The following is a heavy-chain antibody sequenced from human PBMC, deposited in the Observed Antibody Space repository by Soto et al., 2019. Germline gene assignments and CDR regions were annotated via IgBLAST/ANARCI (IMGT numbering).Heavy chain of an antibody. J-gene: IGHJ3*02. CDR2: IYSRAQT. CDR3: PIGRPRDGYNSRNIEFDI. CDR1: GGSISSDY. D-gene: IGHD2-21*01. V-gene: IGHV4-59*01. Sequence: QVQLQESGPRLVKPSETLSLTCTVSGGSISSDYWIWIRQPPGKGLEWIGYIYSRAQTNYNPSLKSRVTLSVDTSNRQVSLTLSSVPAADTAVYACPIGRPRDGYNSRNIEFDIWGHGTMGTVSS.